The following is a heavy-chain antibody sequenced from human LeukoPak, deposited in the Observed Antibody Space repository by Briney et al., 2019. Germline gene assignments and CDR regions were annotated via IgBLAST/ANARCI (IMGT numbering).Heavy chain of an antibody. Sequence: GASVKVSCKASGYTFTSYGISWVRQAPGQGLEWMGWISAYNGNTNYAQKLQGRVTMTTDTSTSTAYMELRSLRSDDTAVYYCARVIYEGSIAARPYYYYYMDVWGKGTTVTVSS. CDR3: ARVIYEGSIAARPYYYYYMDV. J-gene: IGHJ6*03. V-gene: IGHV1-18*01. CDR2: ISAYNGNT. D-gene: IGHD6-6*01. CDR1: GYTFTSYG.